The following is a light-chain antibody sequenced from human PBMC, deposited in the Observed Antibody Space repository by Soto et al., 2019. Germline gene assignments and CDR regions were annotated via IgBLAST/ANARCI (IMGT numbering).Light chain of an antibody. CDR1: SSNIGNNY. CDR3: GTWDSSLSAGGV. Sequence: QSVLRHLRSESASPGQPVTISYSGSSSNIGNNYVSWYQHLPGTAPKLLIYENNKRPSGIPDRFSGSKSGTSATLDITGLQTGDEADYYCGTWDSSLSAGGVFGGGTKVTVL. CDR2: ENN. V-gene: IGLV1-51*02. J-gene: IGLJ2*01.